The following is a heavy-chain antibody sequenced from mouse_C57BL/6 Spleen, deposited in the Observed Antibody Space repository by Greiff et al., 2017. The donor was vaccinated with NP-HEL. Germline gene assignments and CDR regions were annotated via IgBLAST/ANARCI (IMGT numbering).Heavy chain of an antibody. CDR1: GFTFNTYA. Sequence: EVKLVESGGGLVQPKGSLKLSCAASGFTFNTYAMHWVRQAPGKGLEWVARISRKSSNSATYYAVSVKDRFTISRDESHSSHYLQKNNLKTEDTAMYYCVRGAYYCDYEGGYAMDYWGQGTSVTVSS. CDR3: VRGAYYCDYEGGYAMDY. D-gene: IGHD2-4*01. J-gene: IGHJ4*01. CDR2: ISRKSSNSAT. V-gene: IGHV10-3*01.